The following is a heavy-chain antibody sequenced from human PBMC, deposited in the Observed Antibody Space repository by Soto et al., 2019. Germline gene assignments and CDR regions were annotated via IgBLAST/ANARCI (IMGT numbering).Heavy chain of an antibody. CDR3: ARVVVVADTPSYMDV. Sequence: EVQLVESGGGLVQPGGSLRLSCAAYGFTVSSNYMSWVRQAPGKGLEWVSVIYSGGSTYYADSVKGRFTIYRDNSKNTLYLQMNSLRAEDTGVYYCARVVVVADTPSYMDVWCNGTTVTVSS. CDR2: IYSGGST. V-gene: IGHV3-66*01. D-gene: IGHD2-15*01. J-gene: IGHJ6*03. CDR1: GFTVSSNY.